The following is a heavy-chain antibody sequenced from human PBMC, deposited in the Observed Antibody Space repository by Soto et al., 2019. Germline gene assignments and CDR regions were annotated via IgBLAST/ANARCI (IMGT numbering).Heavy chain of an antibody. D-gene: IGHD3-22*01. CDR1: VFTISSYA. CDR3: ARELITMIVVVKNAFDI. J-gene: IGHJ3*02. CDR2: ISYEGSNK. Sequence: RGSLQLSCATSVFTISSYAMHWVRQAPGRGLDWVAVISYEGSNKYYADSVNGRFTISRDNSKNTLYLQMNSLRAEDTAVYYCARELITMIVVVKNAFDIWGQGTLVTVSS. V-gene: IGHV3-30-3*01.